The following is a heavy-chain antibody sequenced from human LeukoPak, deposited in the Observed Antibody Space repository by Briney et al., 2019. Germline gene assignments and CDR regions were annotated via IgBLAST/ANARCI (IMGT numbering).Heavy chain of an antibody. CDR1: GYTFTSYG. D-gene: IGHD2-15*01. V-gene: IGHV1-18*01. CDR2: ISAYNGNT. Sequence: ASVKVSCKASGYTFTSYGISWVRQAPGQGLEWMGWISAYNGNTNYAQKIQGRVTMTTDTSTRTAYMELRSLRSDDTAVYYCAAAGYCSGGSCYDRLKVYYWGQGTLVTVSS. J-gene: IGHJ4*02. CDR3: AAAGYCSGGSCYDRLKVYY.